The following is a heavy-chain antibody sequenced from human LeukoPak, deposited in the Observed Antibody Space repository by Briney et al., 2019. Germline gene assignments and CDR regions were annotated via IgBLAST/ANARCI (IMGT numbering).Heavy chain of an antibody. D-gene: IGHD6-6*01. V-gene: IGHV4-38-2*01. CDR2: IYHSGST. J-gene: IGHJ4*02. CDR1: GFTFSSYS. CDR3: ARGVARSSKFHFSYYFDY. Sequence: PGGSLRLSCAASGFTFSSYSMNWVRQPPGKGLEWIGSIYHSGSTYYNPSLKSRVTISVDTSKNQFSLKLSSVTAADTAVYYCARGVARSSKFHFSYYFDYWGQGTLVTVSS.